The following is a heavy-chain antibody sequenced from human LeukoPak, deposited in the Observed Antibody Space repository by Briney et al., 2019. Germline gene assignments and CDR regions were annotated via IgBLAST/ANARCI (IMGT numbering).Heavy chain of an antibody. D-gene: IGHD5-24*01. CDR1: DGSINNYY. J-gene: IGHJ6*03. Sequence: SETLSLTCTVSDGSINNYYWSWIRQPPGKGLEWIGYIYYSGSTNYNPSLKSRVTISVDTSKNQFSLKLSSVTAADTAVYYCARERDGYNLRDYYYYMDVWGKGTTVTVSS. CDR2: IYYSGST. V-gene: IGHV4-59*01. CDR3: ARERDGYNLRDYYYYMDV.